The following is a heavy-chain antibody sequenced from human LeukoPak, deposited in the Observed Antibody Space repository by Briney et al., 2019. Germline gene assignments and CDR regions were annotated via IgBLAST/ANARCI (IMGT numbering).Heavy chain of an antibody. CDR1: GGTFSSYA. V-gene: IGHV1-69*05. Sequence: SVKVSCKASGGTFSSYAISWLRQAPGQGLEWMGRIIPIFGTANYAQKFQGRVTITTDESTSTAYMELSSLRSEDTAVYYCARDVDDSSWEFLRAWFDPWGQGTLVTVSS. CDR3: ARDVDDSSWEFLRAWFDP. CDR2: IIPIFGTA. D-gene: IGHD6-13*01. J-gene: IGHJ5*02.